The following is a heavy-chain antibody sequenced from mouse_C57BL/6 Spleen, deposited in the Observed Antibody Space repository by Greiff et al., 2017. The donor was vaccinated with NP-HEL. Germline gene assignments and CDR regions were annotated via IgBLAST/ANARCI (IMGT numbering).Heavy chain of an antibody. CDR2: INPNYGTT. D-gene: IGHD1-1*01. J-gene: IGHJ3*01. Sequence: VHVKQSGPELVKPGASVKISCKASGYSFTDYNMNWVKQSNGKSLEWIGVINPNYGTTSYNQKFKGKATLTVDQSSSTAYMQLNSLTSEDSAVYYCAPIYYGSSYRFAYWGQGTLVTVSA. CDR1: GYSFTDYN. V-gene: IGHV1-39*01. CDR3: APIYYGSSYRFAY.